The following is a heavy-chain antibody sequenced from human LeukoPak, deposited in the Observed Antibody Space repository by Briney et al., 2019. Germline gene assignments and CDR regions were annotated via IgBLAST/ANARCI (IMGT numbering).Heavy chain of an antibody. V-gene: IGHV4-39*01. Sequence: SETLFLTCSVSRGSISSDHYYWSWGRQPPGKGLEWLGSFYYSRSTYYQPSVKSRVTISVDTSKNQFSLSLSSVTAADTAVYYCARHGLHQSYDYWGQGTLVTVSS. J-gene: IGHJ4*02. CDR1: RGSISSDHYY. D-gene: IGHD5-18*01. CDR2: FYYSRST. CDR3: ARHGLHQSYDY.